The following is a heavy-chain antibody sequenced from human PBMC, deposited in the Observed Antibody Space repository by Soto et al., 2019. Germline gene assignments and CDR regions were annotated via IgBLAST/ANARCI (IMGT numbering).Heavy chain of an antibody. CDR2: ISVSGANT. D-gene: IGHD3-3*01. CDR1: GFTFSSYA. V-gene: IGHV3-23*01. CDR3: ADGGEWSFNFVY. Sequence: EVQLLESGGGLVQPGGSLRLSCAASGFTFSSYAMSWVRQAPGKGLEWVSGISVSGANTYYADSVKGRFTISRDNSKNTLYLQMNNLIAEDTAEYYCADGGEWSFNFVYWGQGTQVTVS. J-gene: IGHJ4*02.